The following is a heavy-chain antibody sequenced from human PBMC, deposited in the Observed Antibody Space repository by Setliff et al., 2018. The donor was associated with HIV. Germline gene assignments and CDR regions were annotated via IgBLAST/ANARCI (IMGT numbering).Heavy chain of an antibody. D-gene: IGHD1-20*01. CDR1: GGSISSSSYY. J-gene: IGHJ3*02. Sequence: KPSETLSLTCTVSGGSISSSSYYWGWIRQPPGKGLEWIGSIYYSGSTYYNPSLKSRVTILVDTSKKQLFLKMSSVTAADTAVYYCASLYNWNPRGGVGGAFDIWGQGTMVTVSS. CDR3: ASLYNWNPRGGVGGAFDI. CDR2: IYYSGST. V-gene: IGHV4-39*07.